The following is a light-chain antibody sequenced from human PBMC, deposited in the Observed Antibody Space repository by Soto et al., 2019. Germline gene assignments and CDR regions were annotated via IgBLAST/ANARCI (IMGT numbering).Light chain of an antibody. V-gene: IGKV3-15*01. J-gene: IGKJ4*01. CDR3: YQYIPWPLS. CDR1: QSIGSS. CDR2: GAS. Sequence: EILMTQSPATLSVSPGERATLSCRASQSIGSSLAWYQQKPGQAPRLLLYGASTRATGIPPSFSGSWSGTEFTLTISRLQSDDVADYYCYQYIPWPLSFGGGTKVEIK.